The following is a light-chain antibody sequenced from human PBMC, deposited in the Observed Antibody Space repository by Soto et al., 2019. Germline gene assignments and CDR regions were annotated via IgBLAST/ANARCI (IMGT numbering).Light chain of an antibody. CDR3: QQYGNSAT. Sequence: EIVLTQSPGTLSLSPGERATLSCRASQSVFSNYLAWYQQKPGQSPRLPIYGASYRASGIPDRFSGSGSGTDFTLTISRLEPEDFAVYYCQQYGNSATFGQGTKVEIK. J-gene: IGKJ1*01. CDR1: QSVFSNY. CDR2: GAS. V-gene: IGKV3-20*01.